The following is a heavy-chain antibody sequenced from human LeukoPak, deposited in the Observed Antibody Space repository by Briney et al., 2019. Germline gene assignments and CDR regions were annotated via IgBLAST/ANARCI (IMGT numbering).Heavy chain of an antibody. J-gene: IGHJ4*02. CDR3: ARDLGDSSSWLFHPVFDY. V-gene: IGHV1-2*02. CDR1: GYTFTGYY. Sequence: ASVKVSCRASGYTFTGYYMHWVRQAPGQGLEWTGWINPNSGGTNYAQKFQGRVTMTRDTSISTAYMELSRLRSDDTAVYYCARDLGDSSSWLFHPVFDYWGQGTLVTVSS. D-gene: IGHD6-13*01. CDR2: INPNSGGT.